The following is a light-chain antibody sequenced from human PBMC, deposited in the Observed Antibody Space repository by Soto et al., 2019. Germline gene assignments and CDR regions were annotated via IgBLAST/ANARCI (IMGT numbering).Light chain of an antibody. CDR2: GNS. CDR1: SSNIGAGYD. J-gene: IGLJ1*01. V-gene: IGLV1-40*01. Sequence: QSVLTQPPSVSGAPGQRVTISCTGSSSNIGAGYDVHWYQQLPGTAPKLLIYGNSNRPSGVPDRFSGSKSGTSASLAITGLQAEDEADYYCQSYSSSLSGSDVFGTGTKVTV. CDR3: QSYSSSLSGSDV.